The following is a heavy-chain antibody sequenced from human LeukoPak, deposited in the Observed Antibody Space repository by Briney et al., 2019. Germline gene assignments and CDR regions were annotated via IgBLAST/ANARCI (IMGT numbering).Heavy chain of an antibody. J-gene: IGHJ4*02. D-gene: IGHD5-24*01. CDR2: IIPIFGTA. CDR3: ARGSGDGYNFGH. CDR1: GGTFSSYA. Sequence: SSVKVSCKASGGTFSSYAISLVRQAPGQGLEWMGGIIPIFGTANYAQKFQGRVTITTDESTSTAYMELSSLRSEDTAVYYCARGSGDGYNFGHGGQGTLVTVSS. V-gene: IGHV1-69*05.